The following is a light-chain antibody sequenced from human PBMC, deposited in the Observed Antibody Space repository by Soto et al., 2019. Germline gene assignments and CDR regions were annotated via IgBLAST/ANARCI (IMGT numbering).Light chain of an antibody. CDR1: ESISTW. V-gene: IGKV1-5*01. J-gene: IGKJ2*01. Sequence: DIQMTQSPSTLSASVGDRVTITCRASESISTWLAWYQQKPGKSPKLLIYGASNLERGVPSRFSGSGSGTDFTLTISSLQPDDFSTYYCQQYNSFSYTFGPGTKVEIK. CDR2: GAS. CDR3: QQYNSFSYT.